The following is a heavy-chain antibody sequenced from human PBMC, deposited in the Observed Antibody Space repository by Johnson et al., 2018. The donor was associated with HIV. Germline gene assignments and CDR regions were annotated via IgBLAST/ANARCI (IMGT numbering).Heavy chain of an antibody. CDR3: ARACRDGYTCDVYDI. V-gene: IGHV3-53*01. D-gene: IGHD5-24*01. CDR1: GFTVSSNY. CDR2: IYSGGST. J-gene: IGHJ3*02. Sequence: VHLVESGGGLIQPWGSLRLSCAASGFTVSSNYMSWVRQPPGKGLEWVSVIYSGGSTYYADFVKGRFTISRDNSKNTLYLQMNSLRAEDTAVYYCARACRDGYTCDVYDIWGQGTMVTVSS.